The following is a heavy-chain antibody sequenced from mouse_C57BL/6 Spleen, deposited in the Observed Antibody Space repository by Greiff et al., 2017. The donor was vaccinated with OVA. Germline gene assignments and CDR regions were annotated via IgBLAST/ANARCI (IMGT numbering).Heavy chain of an antibody. Sequence: VKLVESGAELVKPGASVKISCKASGYAFSSYWMNWVKQRPGKGLEWIGQIYPGDGDTNYNGKFKGKATLTADKSSSTAYMQLSSLTSEDSAVYFCARTSNWENYFDYWGQGTTLTVSS. CDR1: GYAFSSYW. CDR2: IYPGDGDT. J-gene: IGHJ2*01. CDR3: ARTSNWENYFDY. V-gene: IGHV1-80*01. D-gene: IGHD4-1*01.